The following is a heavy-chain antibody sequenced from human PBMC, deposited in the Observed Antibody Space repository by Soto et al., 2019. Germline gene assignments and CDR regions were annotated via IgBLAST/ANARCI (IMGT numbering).Heavy chain of an antibody. CDR1: GYTFTSYY. CDR2: INPSGGST. CDR3: ARDAGYCSSTSCYDSWFDP. Sequence: ASVKVSCKASGYTFTSYYMHWVRQAPGQGLEWMGIINPSGGSTSYAQKFQGRVTMATDTSTSTAYMELRSLRSDDTAVYYCARDAGYCSSTSCYDSWFDPWGQGTLVTVSS. V-gene: IGHV1-46*01. D-gene: IGHD2-2*01. J-gene: IGHJ5*02.